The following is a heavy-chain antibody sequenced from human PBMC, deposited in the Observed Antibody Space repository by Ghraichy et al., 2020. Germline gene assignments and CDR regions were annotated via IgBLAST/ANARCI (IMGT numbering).Heavy chain of an antibody. J-gene: IGHJ2*01. V-gene: IGHV3-7*01. CDR2: IKQDGSEK. Sequence: LTCAASGFTFSSYWMTWVRRAPGKGLEWVANIKQDGSEKYYVGSVKGRFTISRDNAKNSLYLQMNSLRAEDTAVYYCARDLSEAVGLWGRGTLVTVSS. CDR3: ARDLSEAVGL. CDR1: GFTFSSYW. D-gene: IGHD6-19*01.